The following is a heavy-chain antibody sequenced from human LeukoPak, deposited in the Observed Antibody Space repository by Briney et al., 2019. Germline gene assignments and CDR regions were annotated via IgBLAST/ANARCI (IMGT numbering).Heavy chain of an antibody. V-gene: IGHV4-39*07. D-gene: IGHD3-10*01. CDR1: GGSISSRSYY. Sequence: PSETLSLTCTVSGGSISSRSYYWGWIRQPPGKGLEWIGSIYYSGSTYYNPSLKSRVIVSSGTSKNQFSLKLSSVTAADTAVYYCARDKSRTYGSADAFDIWGQGTMVTVSS. CDR2: IYYSGST. CDR3: ARDKSRTYGSADAFDI. J-gene: IGHJ3*02.